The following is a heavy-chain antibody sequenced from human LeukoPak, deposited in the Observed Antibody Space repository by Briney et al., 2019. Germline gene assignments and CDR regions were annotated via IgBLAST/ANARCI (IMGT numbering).Heavy chain of an antibody. CDR1: GGSISSGSYY. V-gene: IGHV4-61*02. D-gene: IGHD3-10*01. CDR3: ARDLVPSSNWFDP. J-gene: IGHJ5*02. CDR2: IYTSGST. Sequence: SQTLSLTCTVSGGSISSGSYYWSWIRQPAGKGLEWIGRIYTSGSTNYNPSLKSRVTISVDTSKNQFSLKLSSVTAADTAVYYCARDLVPSSNWFDPWGQGTLVTVSS.